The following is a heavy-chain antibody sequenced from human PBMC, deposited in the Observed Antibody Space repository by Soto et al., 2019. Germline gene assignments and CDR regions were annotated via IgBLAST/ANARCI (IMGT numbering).Heavy chain of an antibody. CDR1: GFTFSSYA. D-gene: IGHD5-12*01. Sequence: GGSLRLSCAASGFTFSSYAMSWVRQAPGKGLEWVSATSGSGGSTYYADSVKGRFTISRDNSKNTLYLQMNSLRAEDTAVYYCAKVLSGYGTQTTDYWGQGTLVTVSS. J-gene: IGHJ4*02. CDR3: AKVLSGYGTQTTDY. V-gene: IGHV3-23*01. CDR2: TSGSGGST.